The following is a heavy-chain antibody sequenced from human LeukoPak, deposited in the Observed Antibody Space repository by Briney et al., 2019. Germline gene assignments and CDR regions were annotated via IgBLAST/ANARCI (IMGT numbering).Heavy chain of an antibody. CDR2: IYDSGNT. Sequence: SETLSLTCSVSGDSFSNYYWTWIRQPPGKGLEWIGYIYDSGNTNYNPSLKSRVTMSLDTSKNQFSLKLSSVNAADTAVYYCARGRNWFDFWGQGTLVTVSS. CDR1: GDSFSNYY. J-gene: IGHJ5*01. CDR3: ARGRNWFDF. V-gene: IGHV4-59*01.